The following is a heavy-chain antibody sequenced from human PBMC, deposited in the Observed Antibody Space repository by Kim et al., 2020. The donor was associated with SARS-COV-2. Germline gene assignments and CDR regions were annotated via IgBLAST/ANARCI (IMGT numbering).Heavy chain of an antibody. D-gene: IGHD4-17*01. Sequence: SLKSRVTISVDTSKNPFSLKLSSVTAADTAVYYCARRGTTVGMGYYGMDVWGQGTTVTVSS. J-gene: IGHJ6*02. CDR3: ARRGTTVGMGYYGMDV. V-gene: IGHV4-39*01.